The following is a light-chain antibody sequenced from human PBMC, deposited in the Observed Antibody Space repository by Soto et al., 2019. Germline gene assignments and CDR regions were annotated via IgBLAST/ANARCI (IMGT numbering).Light chain of an antibody. CDR1: QGIRKC. Sequence: DIQMTQSPSSLSASVGDRVTLTCQASQGIRKCLNWYQQEPGKAPKLLIYGASNLEPGVPSRFSGGGSGTDFTFTISSLRPEDIATYYCQQYANVPYTFGRGTKLEIK. J-gene: IGKJ2*01. V-gene: IGKV1-33*01. CDR2: GAS. CDR3: QQYANVPYT.